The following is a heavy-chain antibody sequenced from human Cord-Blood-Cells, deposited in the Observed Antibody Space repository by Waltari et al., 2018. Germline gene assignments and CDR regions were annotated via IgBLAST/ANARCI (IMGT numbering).Heavy chain of an antibody. V-gene: IGHV4-34*01. CDR3: ARGPRITIFGVVTPRGFDY. CDR2: INHSGST. CDR1: GGSFRGYY. D-gene: IGHD3-3*01. J-gene: IGHJ4*02. Sequence: QVQLQQWGAGLLKPSETLSLTCAVYGGSFRGYYWSWIRQPPGKGLEWIGEINHSGSTNYNPSLKSRVTISVDTSKNQFSLKLSSVTAADTAVYYCARGPRITIFGVVTPRGFDYWGQGTLVTVSS.